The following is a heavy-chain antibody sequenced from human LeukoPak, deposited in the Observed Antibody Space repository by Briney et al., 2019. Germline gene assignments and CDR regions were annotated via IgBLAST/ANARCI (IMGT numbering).Heavy chain of an antibody. V-gene: IGHV3-53*05. J-gene: IGHJ4*02. CDR3: ATNGYSGTYNRYFDS. CDR2: IYAGGTT. D-gene: IGHD1-26*01. Sequence: PGGSLRLSCAASGFTFSSYSMNWVRQASGKGLEWVSVIYAGGTTYYPDSVKGRFTISRDNSKNTLYLQMDSLRSEDTAVYYCATNGYSGTYNRYFDSWGQGTLVTVSS. CDR1: GFTFSSYS.